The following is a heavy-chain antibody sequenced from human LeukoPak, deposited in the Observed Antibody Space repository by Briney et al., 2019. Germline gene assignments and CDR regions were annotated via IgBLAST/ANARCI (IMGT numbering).Heavy chain of an antibody. CDR1: GGSISSGGYS. D-gene: IGHD4-17*01. V-gene: IGHV4-30-2*01. CDR3: ARAGTTVIFDY. J-gene: IGHJ4*02. Sequence: SETLSLTCAVSGGSISSGGYSWSWIRQPPGKGLEWIGYIYHSGSTYYNPSLKSRVTISVDRSKNQFSLKPSSVTAADTAVYYCARAGTTVIFDYWGQGTLVTVSS. CDR2: IYHSGST.